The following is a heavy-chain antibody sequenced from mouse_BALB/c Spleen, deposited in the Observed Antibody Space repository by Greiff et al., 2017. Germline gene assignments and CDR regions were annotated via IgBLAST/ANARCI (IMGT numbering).Heavy chain of an antibody. D-gene: IGHD2-10*02. CDR3: ARDPMYGNYREAMDY. CDR2: IRNKANGYTT. CDR1: GFTFTDYY. V-gene: IGHV7-3*02. Sequence: EVKLMESGGGLVQPGGSLRLSCATSGFTFTDYYMSWVRQPPGKALEWLGFIRNKANGYTTEYSASVKGRFTISRDNSQSILYLQMNTLRAEDSATYYCARDPMYGNYREAMDYWGQGTSVTVSS. J-gene: IGHJ4*01.